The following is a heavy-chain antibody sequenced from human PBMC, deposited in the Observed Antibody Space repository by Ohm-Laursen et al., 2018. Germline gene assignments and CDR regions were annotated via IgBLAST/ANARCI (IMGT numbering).Heavy chain of an antibody. Sequence: GESLKISCKGSGYSFTSYWIGWVRQMPGKGLEWMGIIYPGDSDTRYSPSFQGQVTISADKSISTAYLQWSSLKASDTAMYYCARQAPRTYSGYGQLDYWGQGTLVTVSS. D-gene: IGHD5-12*01. CDR1: GYSFTSYW. J-gene: IGHJ4*02. V-gene: IGHV5-51*01. CDR2: IYPGDSDT. CDR3: ARQAPRTYSGYGQLDY.